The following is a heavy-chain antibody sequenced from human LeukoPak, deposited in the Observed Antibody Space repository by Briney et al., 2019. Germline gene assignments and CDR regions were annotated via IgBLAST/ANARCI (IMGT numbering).Heavy chain of an antibody. D-gene: IGHD1-26*01. CDR1: GFTLSGYW. Sequence: GGSLRLSCAASGFTLSGYWMHWVRQAPGKGLVWVSRINSDGSTTSYAASVKGRFTISRDNAKNTLYLQMNSLRAEDTAVYYCARGIVGPTGDYWGQGTLVTVSS. CDR2: INSDGSTT. J-gene: IGHJ4*02. CDR3: ARGIVGPTGDY. V-gene: IGHV3-74*01.